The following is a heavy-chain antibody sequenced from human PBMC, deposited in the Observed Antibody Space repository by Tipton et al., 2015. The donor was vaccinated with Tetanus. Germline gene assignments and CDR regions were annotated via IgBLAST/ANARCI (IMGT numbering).Heavy chain of an antibody. D-gene: IGHD2-2*02. V-gene: IGHV4-59*08. Sequence: TLSLTYTVSGGSINSYYWSWVRQPPGKGLEWIAYIHYSGRTNYNPSLKSRVTISLATSENQFSLTLSSVTAADTAVYYCARHSAMPAAIVYYAMDVWGQGTTVTVSS. CDR1: GGSINSYY. J-gene: IGHJ6*02. CDR3: ARHSAMPAAIVYYAMDV. CDR2: IHYSGRT.